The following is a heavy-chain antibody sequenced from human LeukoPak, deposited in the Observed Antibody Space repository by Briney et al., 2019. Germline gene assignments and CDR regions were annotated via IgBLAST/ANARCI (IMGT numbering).Heavy chain of an antibody. D-gene: IGHD3-3*01. CDR1: GFTFSSYS. Sequence: ETGGSLRLSCAASGFTFSSYSMNWVRQAPGKGLEWVSAISGSGGSTYYADSVKGRFTISRDNSKNTLYLQMNSLRAEDTAVYYCAKDTPYDFWSGYSDFDYWGQGTLVTVSS. CDR2: ISGSGGST. V-gene: IGHV3-23*01. J-gene: IGHJ4*02. CDR3: AKDTPYDFWSGYSDFDY.